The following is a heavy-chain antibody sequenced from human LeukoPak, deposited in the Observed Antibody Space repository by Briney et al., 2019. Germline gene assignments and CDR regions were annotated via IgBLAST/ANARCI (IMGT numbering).Heavy chain of an antibody. CDR3: ARSAYCGGDCYSRGYYFDY. CDR1: GFTFSSYS. J-gene: IGHJ4*02. CDR2: ISNSSSYI. D-gene: IGHD2-21*02. V-gene: IGHV3-21*01. Sequence: GGSLRLSCAASGFTFSSYSMNWVRQAPGKGLEWVSSISNSSSYIYYADSVKGRFTISRDNAKNSLYLQMNSLRAEDTAVYYCARSAYCGGDCYSRGYYFDYWGQGTLVTVSS.